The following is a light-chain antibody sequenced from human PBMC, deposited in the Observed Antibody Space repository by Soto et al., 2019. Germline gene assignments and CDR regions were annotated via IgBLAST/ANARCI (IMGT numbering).Light chain of an antibody. CDR2: KAS. V-gene: IGKV1-5*03. J-gene: IGKJ4*01. CDR3: QQYNSYPLT. CDR1: QTISSW. Sequence: DIPMTQSPSTLSASVGDRVTITCRASQTISSWLAWYQQKPGQAPKLLIYKASSLESAVPSRFSGSGSGTEFPLTISGLQPDDFATYYCQQYNSYPLTFGGGTKVEIK.